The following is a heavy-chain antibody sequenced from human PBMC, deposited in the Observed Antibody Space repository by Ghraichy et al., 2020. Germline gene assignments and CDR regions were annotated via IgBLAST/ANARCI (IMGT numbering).Heavy chain of an antibody. CDR1: GINFSGYG. CDR2: IWYDGSNE. V-gene: IGHV3-33*01. D-gene: IGHD2-8*01. CDR3: AREQFFGSPPNGYSDH. Sequence: GGSLRLSCAASGINFSGYGMHWVRQAPAKGLEWVAGIWYDGSNENYGDSVKGRFTVSRDNSKNTLYLQMNSRRVEDTAVYYCAREQFFGSPPNGYSDHWGQGTLVTVSS. J-gene: IGHJ5*02.